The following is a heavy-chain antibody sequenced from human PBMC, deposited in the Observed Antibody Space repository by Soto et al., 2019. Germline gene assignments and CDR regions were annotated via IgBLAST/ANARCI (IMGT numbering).Heavy chain of an antibody. J-gene: IGHJ4*02. CDR3: AKDPSKDIVVVPAAMRY. V-gene: IGHV3-23*01. Sequence: GGSLRLSCAASGFTFSSYAMSWVRQATGKGLEWVSAISGSGGSTYYADSVKGRFTISRDNSKNTLYLQMNSLRAEDTAVYYCAKDPSKDIVVVPAAMRYWGQGTLVTVSS. D-gene: IGHD2-2*01. CDR1: GFTFSSYA. CDR2: ISGSGGST.